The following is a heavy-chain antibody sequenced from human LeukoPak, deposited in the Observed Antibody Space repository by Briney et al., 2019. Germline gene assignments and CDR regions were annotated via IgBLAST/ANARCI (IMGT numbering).Heavy chain of an antibody. V-gene: IGHV3-74*01. J-gene: IGHJ4*02. D-gene: IGHD2-21*02. CDR1: GFSFSSYW. CDR2: INEGGSTI. CDR3: ARVEVGGDYSKFDY. Sequence: GGSLRLSCAASGFSFSSYWMHWVRQAPGGGLVWVSRINEGGSTINYADSVKGRFTISRDNAKNTLSLQMNSLRAEDTAVYYCARVEVGGDYSKFDYWGQGTLVTVSP.